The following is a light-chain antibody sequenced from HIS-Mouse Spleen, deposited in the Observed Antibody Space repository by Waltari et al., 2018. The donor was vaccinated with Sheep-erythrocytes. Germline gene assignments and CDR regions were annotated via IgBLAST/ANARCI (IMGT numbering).Light chain of an antibody. CDR2: EDS. V-gene: IGLV3-10*01. J-gene: IGLJ3*02. CDR1: ALPTKY. Sequence: SSELTQAPAVSVALGQTARITCSGDALPTKYAYWYQQKSGQAPVLVIYEDSKRPSGIPERFSGSSSGTMATLTISGAQVEDDADYYCYSTDSSGNHWVFGGGTKLTVL. CDR3: YSTDSSGNHWV.